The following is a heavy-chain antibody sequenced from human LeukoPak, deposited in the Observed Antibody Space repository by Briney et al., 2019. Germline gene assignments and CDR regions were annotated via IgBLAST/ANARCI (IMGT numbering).Heavy chain of an antibody. CDR1: GGSITGYY. CDR2: VFYSGGT. V-gene: IGHV4-59*08. CDR3: ARGLEKFDP. Sequence: SETLSLTCTVSGGSITGYYWSWIRQPPGKGLEWIGYVFYSGGTLYNPSVNSRVSISVDTSKTRFSLKLTSVTAADTAVYYCARGLEKFDPWGQGTLVTVSS. D-gene: IGHD1-1*01. J-gene: IGHJ5*02.